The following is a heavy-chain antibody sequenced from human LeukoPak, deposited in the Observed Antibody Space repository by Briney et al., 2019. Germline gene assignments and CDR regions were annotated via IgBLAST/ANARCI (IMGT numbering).Heavy chain of an antibody. CDR3: VRDIGWYYFDY. Sequence: GGSLRLSCAASGFAFSNHWMSWVRHAPGKGLEWVANIKQDGSEKYYVDSVKGRFTISRDNAKNSLYLQMNSLRAEDTAVYYCVRDIGWYYFDYWGQGTLVTVSS. CDR2: IKQDGSEK. D-gene: IGHD6-19*01. J-gene: IGHJ4*02. CDR1: GFAFSNHW. V-gene: IGHV3-7*04.